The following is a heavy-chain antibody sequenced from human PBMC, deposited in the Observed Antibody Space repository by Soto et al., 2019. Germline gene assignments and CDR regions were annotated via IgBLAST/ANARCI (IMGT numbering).Heavy chain of an antibody. J-gene: IGHJ4*02. V-gene: IGHV4-30-2*01. CDR2: IYHSGST. CDR1: GGSISSGGYS. Sequence: QLQLQESGSGLVKPSQTLSLTCAVSGGSISSGGYSWSWIRQPPGKGLEWIGYIYHSGSTYYNPSLKSRVTISVDRSKNQFTLKLSSVTAADTAVYYCAIVNYGDYFDYWGQGTLVTVSS. D-gene: IGHD4-17*01. CDR3: AIVNYGDYFDY.